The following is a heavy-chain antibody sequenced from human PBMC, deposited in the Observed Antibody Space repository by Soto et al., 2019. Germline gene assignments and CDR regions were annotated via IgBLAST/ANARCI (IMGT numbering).Heavy chain of an antibody. J-gene: IGHJ6*02. CDR3: ARVTRITIFGVVILDPHYYYGMDV. CDR1: GGSISSYY. CDR2: IYYSGST. V-gene: IGHV4-59*01. D-gene: IGHD3-3*01. Sequence: SETLSLTCTVSGGSISSYYWSWIRRPPGKGLEWIGYIYYSGSTNYNPSLKSRVTISVDTSKNQFSPKLSSVTAADTAVYYCARVTRITIFGVVILDPHYYYGMDVWGQGTTVTVS.